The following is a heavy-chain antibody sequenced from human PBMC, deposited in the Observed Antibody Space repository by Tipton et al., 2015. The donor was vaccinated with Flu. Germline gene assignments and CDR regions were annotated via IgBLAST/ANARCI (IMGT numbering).Heavy chain of an antibody. CDR3: ARERYSSGWLEYFQN. D-gene: IGHD6-19*01. Sequence: TLSLTCTVSVGSISSYNWNWIRQPAGKGLEWIGRIYSGGSTNYNPSLKRRVTVSIDSSKNQLSLKMTSVTAADTALYFCARERYSSGWLEYFQNWGQGTLVTVSS. J-gene: IGHJ1*01. CDR2: IYSGGST. CDR1: VGSISSYN. V-gene: IGHV4-4*07.